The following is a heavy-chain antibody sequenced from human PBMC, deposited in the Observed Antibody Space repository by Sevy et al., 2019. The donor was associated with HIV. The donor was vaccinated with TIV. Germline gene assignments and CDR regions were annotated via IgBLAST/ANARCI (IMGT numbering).Heavy chain of an antibody. CDR2: IWYDESNK. J-gene: IGHJ6*02. CDR3: ARDPPHYDFWSGYPHYYYGMDV. Sequence: GGSLRLSCAASGFTFSSYGMHWVRQAPGKGLEWVAVIWYDESNKYYADSVKGRFTISRDNSKNTLYLQMNSLRAEDTAVYYCARDPPHYDFWSGYPHYYYGMDVWGQGTTVTVSS. CDR1: GFTFSSYG. D-gene: IGHD3-3*01. V-gene: IGHV3-33*01.